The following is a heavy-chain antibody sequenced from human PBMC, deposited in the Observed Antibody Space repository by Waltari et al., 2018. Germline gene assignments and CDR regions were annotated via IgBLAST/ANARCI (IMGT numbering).Heavy chain of an antibody. V-gene: IGHV4-38-2*01. CDR3: ARVPMVRGVLAFMDV. CDR1: GYSISSVYY. CDR2: IYHSGST. J-gene: IGHJ6*02. D-gene: IGHD3-10*01. Sequence: QVQLQESGPGLVTPSETLSLTCAVSGYSISSVYYWGWIRQPPGKGLEWIGTIYHSGSTYYNPSLKSRVTISVDTSKNQFSLKLSSVTAADTAVYYCARVPMVRGVLAFMDVWGQGTTVTVSS.